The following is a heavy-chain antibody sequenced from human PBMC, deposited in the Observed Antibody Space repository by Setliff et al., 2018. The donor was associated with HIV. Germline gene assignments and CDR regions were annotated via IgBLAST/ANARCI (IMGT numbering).Heavy chain of an antibody. CDR2: THSSGSS. J-gene: IGHJ6*03. Sequence: WIRQPAGKGLEWIGHTHSSGSSRYNPALKSRVTISVDPSTEQFSLRLTSVTAADTALYYCARLDYSNYYSYYIDVWGEGTMVTVSS. V-gene: IGHV4-61*09. D-gene: IGHD4-4*01. CDR3: ARLDYSNYYSYYIDV.